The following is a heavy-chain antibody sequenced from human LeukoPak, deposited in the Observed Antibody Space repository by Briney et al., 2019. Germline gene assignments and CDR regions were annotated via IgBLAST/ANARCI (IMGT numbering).Heavy chain of an antibody. Sequence: AETLSLTCAVYGGSFSGYYWTWIRQPPGKGLEYIGYIYSTGNTNYNPSLKSRLTISVDTSKNQFSLKLNSVTAADTAVYYCGRRFDSWGQGTLVTVSS. CDR1: GGSFSGYY. CDR3: GRRFDS. J-gene: IGHJ4*02. CDR2: IYSTGNT. V-gene: IGHV4-59*08.